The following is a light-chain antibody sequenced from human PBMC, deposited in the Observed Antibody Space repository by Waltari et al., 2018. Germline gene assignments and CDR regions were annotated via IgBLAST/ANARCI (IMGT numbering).Light chain of an antibody. CDR1: RSDVGRYYL. J-gene: IGLJ3*02. Sequence: QSALTQPAFVAGSPGQSITIPRTGSRSDVGRYYLVSWYQQHPEKAPQVIIFEDNKRPSGVSDRFSGSKSGNTASLTISGLRAEDEADYYCCSYADSWTWVFGGGTKLTVL. V-gene: IGLV2-23*01. CDR3: CSYADSWTWV. CDR2: EDN.